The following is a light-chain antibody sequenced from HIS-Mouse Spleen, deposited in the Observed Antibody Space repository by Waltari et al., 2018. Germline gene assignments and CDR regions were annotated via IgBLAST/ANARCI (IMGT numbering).Light chain of an antibody. J-gene: IGLJ3*02. V-gene: IGLV1-44*01. CDR1: SSNIGTNT. Sequence: QSVLTQPPSASGTPGQRVTISCSGSSSNIGTNTVNWYQQLPGTAPKLLIFSNNQRPSGVPDRFVGSKSGTSASLAISGLQSEDEADYYCAAWDDSLNGRVFGGGTKLTVL. CDR2: SNN. CDR3: AAWDDSLNGRV.